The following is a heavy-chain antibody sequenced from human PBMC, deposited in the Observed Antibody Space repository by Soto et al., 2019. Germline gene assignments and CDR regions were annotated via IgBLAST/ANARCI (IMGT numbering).Heavy chain of an antibody. CDR2: INAGNGNT. V-gene: IGHV1-3*01. Sequence: QVQLVQSGAEVKKPGASVKVSCKASGYTFTSYAMHWVRQAPGQRLEWMGWINAGNGNTKYSQKFQGRVTITRDTSARTAYLELSRLRSEDTAVYYCARDAGYSSSWYPYNWFDPWGQGTLVTVSS. D-gene: IGHD6-13*01. CDR1: GYTFTSYA. CDR3: ARDAGYSSSWYPYNWFDP. J-gene: IGHJ5*02.